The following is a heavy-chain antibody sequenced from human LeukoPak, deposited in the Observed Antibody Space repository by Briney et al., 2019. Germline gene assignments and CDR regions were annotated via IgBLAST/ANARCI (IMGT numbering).Heavy chain of an antibody. Sequence: PSETLSLTCTVSGGSISSGSYYWSWIRQPAGKGLEWIGRIYTSGSTNYNPSLKSRVTISVDTSKNQFSLKLSSVTAADTAVYYCARSPSITGTTWWYFDLWGRGTLVTVSS. D-gene: IGHD1-7*01. CDR1: GGSISSGSYY. V-gene: IGHV4-61*02. CDR3: ARSPSITGTTWWYFDL. J-gene: IGHJ2*01. CDR2: IYTSGST.